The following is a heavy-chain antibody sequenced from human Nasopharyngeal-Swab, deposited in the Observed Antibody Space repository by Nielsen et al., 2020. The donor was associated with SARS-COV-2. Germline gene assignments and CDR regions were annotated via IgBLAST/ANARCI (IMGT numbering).Heavy chain of an antibody. CDR3: ASVGYGTSDV. CDR2: IYYSGST. V-gene: IGHV4-39*07. CDR1: GGSISSSSYY. J-gene: IGHJ6*04. D-gene: IGHD1-26*01. Sequence: SETLSLTCTVSGGSISSSSYYWGWIRQPPGKGLEWIGSIYYSGSTYYNPSLKSRVTISVDTSKNQFSLKLSSVTAADTAVYYCASVGYGTSDVWGKGTTVTVSS.